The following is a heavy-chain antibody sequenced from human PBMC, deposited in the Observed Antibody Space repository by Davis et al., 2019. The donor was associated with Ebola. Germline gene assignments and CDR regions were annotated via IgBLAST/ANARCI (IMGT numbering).Heavy chain of an antibody. CDR3: CTGSRWFDFDY. D-gene: IGHD6-13*01. V-gene: IGHV3-23*01. J-gene: IGHJ4*02. CDR2: ISGSGGGT. CDR1: GFTFTSYA. Sequence: PGGSLRLSCAASGFTFTSYALSWVRQAPGKGLEWVSSISGSGGGTYYADSVKGRFTISRDNSKNTLYLQMDSLSAEDTAVYYCCTGSRWFDFDYWGQGNLVTVSS.